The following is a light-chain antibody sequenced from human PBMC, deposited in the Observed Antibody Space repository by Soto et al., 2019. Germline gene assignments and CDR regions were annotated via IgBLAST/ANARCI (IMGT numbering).Light chain of an antibody. V-gene: IGLV1-51*01. J-gene: IGLJ1*01. CDR2: DNN. Sequence: QSVLTQPPSVSAAPGQKVTISCSGSSSNIGNNYVSWYQQLPGTAPKLLIYDNNKRPSGIPDRFSGSKSGTSATLGITGLQTGDEADYYCGTWDSSLSAYVLGTGTKVT. CDR3: GTWDSSLSAYV. CDR1: SSNIGNNY.